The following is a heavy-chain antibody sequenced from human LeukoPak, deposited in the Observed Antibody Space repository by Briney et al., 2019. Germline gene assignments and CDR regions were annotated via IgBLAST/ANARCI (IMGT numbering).Heavy chain of an antibody. J-gene: IGHJ4*02. D-gene: IGHD2-2*03. CDR2: LKGDGSRA. Sequence: GGSLRLSCAASGFTFSSYWMHWVRQSPGKGLEWVGQLKGDGSRANYADSVRGRFTISRDNAKNTVYLQLNSLRAEDTAVYYCARDGYLAPVIAFLDYWGQVTPVTVSS. V-gene: IGHV3-74*01. CDR3: ARDGYLAPVIAFLDY. CDR1: GFTFSSYW.